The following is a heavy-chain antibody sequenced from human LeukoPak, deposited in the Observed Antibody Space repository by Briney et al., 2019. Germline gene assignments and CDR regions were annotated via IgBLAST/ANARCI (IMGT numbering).Heavy chain of an antibody. J-gene: IGHJ3*02. CDR3: ARDSPGIAAADAFDI. V-gene: IGHV4-59*06. CDR2: IYYSGST. Sequence: SETLSLTCTVSGGSISSYYWSWIRQPPGKGLEWIGYIYYSGSTYYNLSLKSRVTISVDTSKNQFSLKLSSVTAADTAVYCCARDSPGIAAADAFDIWGQGTMVTVSS. D-gene: IGHD6-13*01. CDR1: GGSISSYY.